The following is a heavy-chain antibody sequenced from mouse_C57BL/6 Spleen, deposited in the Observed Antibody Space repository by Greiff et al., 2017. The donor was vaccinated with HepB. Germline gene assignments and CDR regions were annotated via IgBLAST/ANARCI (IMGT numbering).Heavy chain of an antibody. V-gene: IGHV5-16*01. CDR1: GFTFSDYY. D-gene: IGHD2-5*01. CDR3: AREENSNYYFDY. CDR2: INYDGSST. Sequence: EVKLVESEGGLVQPGSSMKLSCTASGFTFSDYYMAWVRQVPEKGLEWVANINYDGSSTYYLDSLKSRFIISRDNAKNILYLQMSSLKSEDTATYYCAREENSNYYFDYWGQGTTLTVSS. J-gene: IGHJ2*01.